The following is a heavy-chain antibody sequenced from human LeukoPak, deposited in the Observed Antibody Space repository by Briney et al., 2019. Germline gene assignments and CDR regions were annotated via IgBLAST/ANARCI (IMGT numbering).Heavy chain of an antibody. V-gene: IGHV4-39*01. CDR3: ARQTRAYCSSTSCRVRGLLEPRDNYYGMDV. Sequence: PSETLSLTCTVSGGSISSSSYYWGWIRQPPGKGLEWIGSIYYSGSTYYTASLKSRVTISVDTSKNQFSLKLSSVTAADTAVYYCARQTRAYCSSTSCRVRGLLEPRDNYYGMDVWGQGTTVTVSS. CDR2: IYYSGST. CDR1: GGSISSSSYY. J-gene: IGHJ6*02. D-gene: IGHD2-2*01.